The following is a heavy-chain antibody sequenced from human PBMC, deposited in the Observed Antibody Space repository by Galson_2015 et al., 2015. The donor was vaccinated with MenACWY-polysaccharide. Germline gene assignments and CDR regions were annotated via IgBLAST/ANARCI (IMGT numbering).Heavy chain of an antibody. Sequence: SLRLSCAASGFTFSSYSMNWVRQDPGKGLEWVSGLSASGDKTYYAVSVKGRFTISRDNSRNTLYLQMNSLRAEDTAVYHCVKSGLGNLGYSMVRGVDYWGRGTLATVSS. CDR3: VKSGLGNLGYSMVRGVDY. CDR2: LSASGDKT. D-gene: IGHD3-10*01. CDR1: GFTFSSYS. V-gene: IGHV3-23*01. J-gene: IGHJ4*02.